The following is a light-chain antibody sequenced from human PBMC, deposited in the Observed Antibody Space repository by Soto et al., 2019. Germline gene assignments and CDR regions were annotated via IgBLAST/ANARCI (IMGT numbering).Light chain of an antibody. CDR2: AAS. Sequence: DIQMTQSPSSLSASVGDRVTITCRASQSISSYLNWYQQKPGKAPKLLIYAASSLQSGVPSRFSVSGSGTDVTLTISRLKTEDCATYDCQQSYSTPPTFGQGTKVDIK. CDR1: QSISSY. V-gene: IGKV1-39*01. CDR3: QQSYSTPPT. J-gene: IGKJ1*01.